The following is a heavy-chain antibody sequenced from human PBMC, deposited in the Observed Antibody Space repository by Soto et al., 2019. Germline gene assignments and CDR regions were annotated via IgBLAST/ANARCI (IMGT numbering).Heavy chain of an antibody. V-gene: IGHV1-18*01. Sequence: QVQLVQSGAEVKKPGASVKVSCKASGYTFTSYGISWVRQAPGQGLEWMGWISAYNGNTNFALKRKGRVTATTKTSTSSVYMELRSLRSDDTAVYYCARDGSSGWLPGLLSSYTFDYWGQGTMVTVSS. CDR1: GYTFTSYG. CDR2: ISAYNGNT. J-gene: IGHJ4*02. D-gene: IGHD6-19*01. CDR3: ARDGSSGWLPGLLSSYTFDY.